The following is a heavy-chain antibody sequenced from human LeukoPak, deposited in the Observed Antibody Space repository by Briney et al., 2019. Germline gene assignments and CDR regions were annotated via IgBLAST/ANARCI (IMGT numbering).Heavy chain of an antibody. CDR2: IISSGSTT. Sequence: GGSLRLSCAASGFTFNDYYMSWIRQAPGKGLEWVSYIISSGSTTYYADSVKGRFTISRDNTKDSLYLQMNSLRAEDTAVYYCARVRGNRGVYYFDYWGQGTLVTVSS. J-gene: IGHJ4*02. V-gene: IGHV3-11*01. D-gene: IGHD3-10*01. CDR3: ARVRGNRGVYYFDY. CDR1: GFTFNDYY.